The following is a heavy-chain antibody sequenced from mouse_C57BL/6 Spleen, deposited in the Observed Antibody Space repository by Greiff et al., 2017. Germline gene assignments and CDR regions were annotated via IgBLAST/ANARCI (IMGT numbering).Heavy chain of an antibody. CDR3: TTGGDGYPY. V-gene: IGHV14-4*01. CDR2: IDPENGDT. CDR1: GFNIKDDY. D-gene: IGHD2-3*01. Sequence: EVQLQQSGAELVRPGASVKLSCTASGFNIKDDYMHWVKQRPEQGLEWIGWIDPENGDTEYASKFQGKATITADTSSKTAYLQLSSLTSEDTAVYYCTTGGDGYPYWGQGTLVTVSA. J-gene: IGHJ3*01.